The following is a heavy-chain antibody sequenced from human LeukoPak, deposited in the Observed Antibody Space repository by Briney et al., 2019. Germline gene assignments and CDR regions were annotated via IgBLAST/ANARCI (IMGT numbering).Heavy chain of an antibody. Sequence: ASVKVSCKASGYTFTGYYMHWVRQAPGQGLEWMGWINPNSGGTNYAQKFQGRVTMTRDTSISTAYMELSGLRSDDTAVYYCARDDGDSSSLVPYYYYMDVWGKGTTVTVSS. J-gene: IGHJ6*03. CDR2: INPNSGGT. CDR3: ARDDGDSSSLVPYYYYMDV. CDR1: GYTFTGYY. D-gene: IGHD6-13*01. V-gene: IGHV1-2*02.